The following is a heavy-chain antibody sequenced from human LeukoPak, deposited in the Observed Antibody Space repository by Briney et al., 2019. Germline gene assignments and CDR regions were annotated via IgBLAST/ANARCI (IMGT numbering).Heavy chain of an antibody. CDR1: GGSFSGYY. Sequence: SETLSLTCAVYGGSFSGYYWSWIRQPPGKGLEWIGEINHNGSTNYNPSLKSRVTISVDTSKNQFSLKLSSVTAADTAVYYCARAGYSSSEYFQHWGQGTLVTVSS. D-gene: IGHD5-18*01. J-gene: IGHJ1*01. CDR3: ARAGYSSSEYFQH. V-gene: IGHV4-34*01. CDR2: INHNGST.